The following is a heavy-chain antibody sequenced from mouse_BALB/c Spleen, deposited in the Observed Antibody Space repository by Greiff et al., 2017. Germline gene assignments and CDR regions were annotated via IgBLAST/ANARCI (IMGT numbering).Heavy chain of an antibody. CDR1: GFNIKDTY. CDR3: ASEIYYDAWFAD. V-gene: IGHV14-3*02. D-gene: IGHD2-4*01. J-gene: IGHJ3*01. CDR2: IDPANGNT. Sequence: EVKLVESGAELVKPGASVKLSCTASGFNIKDTYMHWVKQRPEQGLEWIGRIDPANGNTKYDPKFQGKATITADTSSNTAYLQLSSLTSEDTAVYYCASEIYYDAWFADWGQGTLVTVSA.